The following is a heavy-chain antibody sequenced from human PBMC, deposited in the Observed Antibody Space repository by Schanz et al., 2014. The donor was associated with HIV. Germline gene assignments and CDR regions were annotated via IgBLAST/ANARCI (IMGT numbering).Heavy chain of an antibody. Sequence: EVRLLESGGGLVQPGGSLRLSCAAFGFTFSSDAMSWVRQAPGKGLAWVSSISTSGYIYYADSVKGRFSISRDNSKNTLYLQMNSLRGDDTAVYYCARRDTGTLYYYYHYGMDVWGQGTTVTVSS. D-gene: IGHD1-1*01. CDR3: ARRDTGTLYYYYHYGMDV. V-gene: IGHV3-23*01. J-gene: IGHJ6*02. CDR1: GFTFSSDA. CDR2: ISTSGYI.